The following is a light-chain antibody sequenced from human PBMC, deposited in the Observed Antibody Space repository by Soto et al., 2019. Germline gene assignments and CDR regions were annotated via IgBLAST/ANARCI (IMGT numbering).Light chain of an antibody. J-gene: IGKJ5*01. Sequence: EIGIGQWPASRSVSQAEKTTLSCRASQSVSSNLAWYQQKPGQAPRLLIYGASTRATGIPARFSGSGSGTEFTLTISSLQSEDFAVYYCQQYNNWPITFGQGTRLEIK. CDR3: QQYNNWPIT. CDR2: GAS. CDR1: QSVSSN. V-gene: IGKV3-15*01.